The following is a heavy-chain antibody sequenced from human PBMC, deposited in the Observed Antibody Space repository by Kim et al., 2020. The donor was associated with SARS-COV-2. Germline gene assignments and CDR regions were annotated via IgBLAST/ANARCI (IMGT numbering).Heavy chain of an antibody. CDR3: AREQWYRLDQ. Sequence: GGSLRLSCAASEFALNNYYMNWIRQAPGKGLEWLSLITAGDASIYYADSAKGRFTVSRDNAKNTLYLQMNSLRAEDTAVYYCAREQWYRLDQWGHGTLLTVSS. J-gene: IGHJ4*01. D-gene: IGHD1-26*01. CDR1: EFALNNYY. V-gene: IGHV3-11*01. CDR2: ITAGDASI.